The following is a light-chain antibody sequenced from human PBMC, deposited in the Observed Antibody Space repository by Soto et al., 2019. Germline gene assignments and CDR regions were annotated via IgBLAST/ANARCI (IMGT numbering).Light chain of an antibody. Sequence: DIQITQSPSSLSSSVLERFTITCRASQNISTYLNWYRQKPGKAPKLLIYAASSLQSGVPSRFSGSGSGTDFTLTISSLQPEDFAGYYCQQTYSTPHTFGQGTRLEIK. CDR3: QQTYSTPHT. CDR1: QNISTY. CDR2: AAS. J-gene: IGKJ5*01. V-gene: IGKV1-39*01.